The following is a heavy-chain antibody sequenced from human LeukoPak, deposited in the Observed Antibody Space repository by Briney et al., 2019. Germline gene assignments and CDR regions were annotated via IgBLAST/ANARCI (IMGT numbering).Heavy chain of an antibody. J-gene: IGHJ4*02. D-gene: IGHD2-15*01. Sequence: GGSLRLSCAASGFTFSSYSMNWVRQAPGKGLEWVSSISSSSSYIYYADSVKGRFTISRDNAKNSLYLQMNSLRAEDTAVYYCASPVVVAAGGSFNYWGQGTLVTVSS. CDR3: ASPVVVAAGGSFNY. CDR1: GFTFSSYS. CDR2: ISSSSSYI. V-gene: IGHV3-21*01.